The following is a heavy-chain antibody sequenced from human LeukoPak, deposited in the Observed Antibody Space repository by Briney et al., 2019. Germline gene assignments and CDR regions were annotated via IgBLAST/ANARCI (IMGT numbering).Heavy chain of an antibody. CDR2: IKGDGIST. J-gene: IGHJ5*01. D-gene: IGHD3-22*01. V-gene: IGHV3-74*01. CDR3: AGLGDASGYYLLHS. CDR1: GFDFSSNW. Sequence: GGSLRLSCAASGFDFSSNWMHWVRHAPGQGLVWVSRIKGDGISTNYADSVKGRFTISRDNAKNTLYLQMNSLRAEDTAVYYCAGLGDASGYYLLHSWGPGTLVTVSS.